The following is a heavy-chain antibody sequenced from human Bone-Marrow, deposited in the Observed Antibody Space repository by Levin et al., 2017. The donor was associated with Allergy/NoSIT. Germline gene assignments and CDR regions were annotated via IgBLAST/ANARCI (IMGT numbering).Heavy chain of an antibody. D-gene: IGHD4-17*01. CDR3: AKDKTVTPVDAFDL. CDR2: LSAAGGST. CDR1: GFTFSDYA. V-gene: IGHV3-23*01. J-gene: IGHJ3*01. Sequence: PGGSLRLSCAASGFTFSDYAMSWVRQAPGKGMEWVAGLSAAGGSTYYAESAKGRFTISRDNSDNILYLQMNTLRDEDTAVYFCAKDKTVTPVDAFDLWGQGTMVTVSS.